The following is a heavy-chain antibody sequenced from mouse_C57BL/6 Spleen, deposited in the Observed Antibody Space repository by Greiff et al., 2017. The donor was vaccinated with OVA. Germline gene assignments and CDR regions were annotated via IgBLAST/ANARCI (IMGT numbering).Heavy chain of an antibody. D-gene: IGHD4-1*01. CDR3: ARPRLGLDY. CDR2: IDPSDSYT. CDR1: GYTFTSYW. V-gene: IGHV1-59*01. Sequence: QVQLQQPGAELVRPGTSVKLSCKASGYTFTSYWMHWVKQRPGQGLEWIGVIDPSDSYTNYNPKFKGKATLTIDTSSSTAYMQLSSLTSEDSAVYYCARPRLGLDYWGQGTTLTVSS. J-gene: IGHJ2*01.